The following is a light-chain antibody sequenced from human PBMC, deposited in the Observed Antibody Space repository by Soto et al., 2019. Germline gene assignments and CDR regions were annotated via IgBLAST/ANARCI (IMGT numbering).Light chain of an antibody. Sequence: QAVVTQPPSVSEAPRQRVTISCSGRTSNIGTNAVNWYQQLPGKAPKLLIYYDDLLPSGISDRFSASKSGTSASLAISGLQSEDEADYYCATWDDSLNAVVFGGGTKLTVL. CDR3: ATWDDSLNAVV. CDR1: TSNIGTNA. V-gene: IGLV1-36*01. J-gene: IGLJ2*01. CDR2: YDD.